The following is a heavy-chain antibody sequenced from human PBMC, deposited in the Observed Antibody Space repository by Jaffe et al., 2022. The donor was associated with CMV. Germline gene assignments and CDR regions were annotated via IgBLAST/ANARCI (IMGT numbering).Heavy chain of an antibody. CDR2: IYHSGST. J-gene: IGHJ6*03. Sequence: QVQLQESGPGLVKPSGTLSLTCAVSGGSISSSNWWSWVRQPPGKGLEWIGEIYHSGSTNYNPSLKSRVTISVDKSKNQFSLKLSSVTAADTAVYYCAREVTYYDFWSGYYTDYYYYYMDVWGKGTTVTVSS. V-gene: IGHV4-4*02. CDR3: AREVTYYDFWSGYYTDYYYYYMDV. CDR1: GGSISSSNW. D-gene: IGHD3-3*01.